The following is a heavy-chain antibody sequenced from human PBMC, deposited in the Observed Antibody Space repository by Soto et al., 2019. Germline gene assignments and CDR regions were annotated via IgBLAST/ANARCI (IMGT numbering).Heavy chain of an antibody. J-gene: IGHJ6*02. CDR1: GGTFSSYA. V-gene: IGHV1-69*06. Sequence: EASVKVSCKASGGTFSSYAISWVRQAPGQGLEWMGGIIPIFGTANYAQKFQGRVTITADKSTSTAYMELSSLRSEDTAVYYCARDRSSEYCSSTSCYSLGYYYYGMDVWGQGTTVTVSS. D-gene: IGHD2-2*01. CDR3: ARDRSSEYCSSTSCYSLGYYYYGMDV. CDR2: IIPIFGTA.